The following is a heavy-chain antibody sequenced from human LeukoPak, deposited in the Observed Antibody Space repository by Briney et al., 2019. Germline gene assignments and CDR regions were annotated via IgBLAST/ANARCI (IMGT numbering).Heavy chain of an antibody. Sequence: ASVKVSCTASGYTFTGYYMHWVRQAPGQGLEWMGWINPNSGGTNYAQKFQGRVTMTRDTSISTAYMELSRLRSDDTAVYYCARATGSGYYSHYYYYMDVWGKGTTVTVSS. J-gene: IGHJ6*03. D-gene: IGHD3-3*01. CDR2: INPNSGGT. CDR3: ARATGSGYYSHYYYYMDV. V-gene: IGHV1-2*02. CDR1: GYTFTGYY.